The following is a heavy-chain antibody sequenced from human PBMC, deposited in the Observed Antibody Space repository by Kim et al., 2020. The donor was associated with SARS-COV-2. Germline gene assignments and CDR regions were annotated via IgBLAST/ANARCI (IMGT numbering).Heavy chain of an antibody. D-gene: IGHD3-16*02. Sequence: GGSLRLSCTASGFNFSDHWMHWVRQAPGTGPVWVSCIRGDGSTTNYAGSVRGRFTVSRDNARNTLYLQMNSLRVEDTAVYYCVSSPGPWGPGTLVTVSS. V-gene: IGHV3-74*01. CDR3: VSSPGP. J-gene: IGHJ5*02. CDR2: IRGDGSTT. CDR1: GFNFSDHW.